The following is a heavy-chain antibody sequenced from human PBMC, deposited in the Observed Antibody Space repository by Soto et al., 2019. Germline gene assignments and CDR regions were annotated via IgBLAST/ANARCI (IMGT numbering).Heavy chain of an antibody. CDR2: ISGGGDAA. CDR3: ARKILGSTTRPNYWYFDL. Sequence: EVQVLESGGGLVQPGGSLRLSCAGSGFTFINYAMNWVRQAPGKGLEWVSSISGGGDAASFPDSVRGRFTISRDNSKNTVTLQMNSLGVDDTAVYYCARKILGSTTRPNYWYFDLWGRAPWSLSPQ. D-gene: IGHD7-27*01. J-gene: IGHJ2*01. V-gene: IGHV3-23*01. CDR1: GFTFINYA.